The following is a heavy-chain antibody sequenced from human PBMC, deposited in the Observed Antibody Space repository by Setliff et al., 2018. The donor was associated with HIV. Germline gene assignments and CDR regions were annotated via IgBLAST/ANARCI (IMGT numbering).Heavy chain of an antibody. J-gene: IGHJ3*01. V-gene: IGHV3-30*04. CDR2: ASSDGKIE. CDR1: GFTFSDYA. D-gene: IGHD2-2*01. Sequence: GGSLRLSCIASGFTFSDYAVHWVRQAPGKGLERVAVASSDGKIEFYADSVKGRFTISGDNPTNTLYPQMNSLRVEDTAVYFCARASKTTADCAIINMCYGKGAFDVWGQGTMVTVSS. CDR3: ARASKTTADCAIINMCYGKGAFDV.